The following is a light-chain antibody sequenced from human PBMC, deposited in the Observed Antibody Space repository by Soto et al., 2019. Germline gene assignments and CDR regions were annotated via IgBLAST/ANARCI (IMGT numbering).Light chain of an antibody. CDR2: DVS. CDR1: SSDVGGYNY. Sequence: QSVLTQPASVSGSPGQSITISCTGTSSDVGGYNYVSWYQQHPGKAPKLMIYDVSNRPSGVSNRFSGSKSGNTVSLTISGLQAEDEADYYCSSYTSSSTLPVFGGGTKVTVL. V-gene: IGLV2-14*01. CDR3: SSYTSSSTLPV. J-gene: IGLJ2*01.